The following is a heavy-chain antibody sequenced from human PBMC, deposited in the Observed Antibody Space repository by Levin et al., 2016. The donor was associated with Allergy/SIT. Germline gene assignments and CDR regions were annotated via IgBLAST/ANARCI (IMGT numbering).Heavy chain of an antibody. D-gene: IGHD1-1*01. Sequence: GESLKISCAASAFTFSDYAMHWARQAPGKGLEWVAVMSYDGSYEYYADSVKGRFTVSRDNSKNTLYLQMNSLTPEDTAVYYCARGRQQLAQYYGLDIWGRGTTVTVSS. J-gene: IGHJ6*02. CDR3: ARGRQQLAQYYGLDI. CDR1: AFTFSDYA. V-gene: IGHV3-30*04. CDR2: MSYDGSYE.